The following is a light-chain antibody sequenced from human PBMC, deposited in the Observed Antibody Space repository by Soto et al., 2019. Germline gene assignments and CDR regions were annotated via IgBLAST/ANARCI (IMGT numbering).Light chain of an antibody. CDR3: QQRNIWPPVT. CDR1: PSVTNY. CDR2: GAF. V-gene: IGKV3-11*01. J-gene: IGKJ5*01. Sequence: EIVLTQSPATLSLSPGERATLSCRDSPSVTNYLAWYQQKPGQAPRLLIYGAFNRATGIPARFSGSGSGTDFTLTISSLEPEDFAVYYCQQRNIWPPVTFGQGTRLAIK.